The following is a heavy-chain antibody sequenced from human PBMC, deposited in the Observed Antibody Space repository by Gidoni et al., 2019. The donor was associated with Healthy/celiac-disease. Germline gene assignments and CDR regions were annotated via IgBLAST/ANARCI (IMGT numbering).Heavy chain of an antibody. V-gene: IGHV4-34*01. CDR2: INHSGST. Sequence: QVQLQQWGAGLLKPSATLSLTCAVYGGSFSGYYWRCIRQPPGKGLEWIGEINHSGSTNYNPSLKSRVTISVDTSKNQFSLKLSSVTAADTAVYYCARGERELSSIWFDPWGQGTLVTVSS. CDR1: GGSFSGYY. J-gene: IGHJ5*02. D-gene: IGHD2-2*01. CDR3: ARGERELSSIWFDP.